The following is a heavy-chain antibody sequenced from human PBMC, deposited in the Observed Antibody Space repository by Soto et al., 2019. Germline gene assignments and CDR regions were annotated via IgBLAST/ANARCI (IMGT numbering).Heavy chain of an antibody. CDR3: ARENTVTQGYYFYGLDV. Sequence: QVQLVESGGGVVQPGGSLRLSCEASGFTFSSYGIHWVRQAPGKGLEWVTIIGYDGAKKYYTDSVKGRFTISRDNSNNTVYLQMSNLRAEDTAVYYCARENTVTQGYYFYGLDVWGQGTAVTVSS. D-gene: IGHD4-17*01. J-gene: IGHJ6*02. CDR2: IGYDGAKK. V-gene: IGHV3-33*01. CDR1: GFTFSSYG.